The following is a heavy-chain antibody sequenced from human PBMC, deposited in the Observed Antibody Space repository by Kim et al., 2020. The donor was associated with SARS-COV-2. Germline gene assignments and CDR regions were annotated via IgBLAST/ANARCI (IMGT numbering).Heavy chain of an antibody. D-gene: IGHD4-17*01. CDR1: GGSISSSSYY. J-gene: IGHJ4*02. CDR3: ARDDRSLDYGDYYFDY. CDR2: IYYSGST. V-gene: IGHV4-39*07. Sequence: SETLSLTCTVSGGSISSSSYYWGWIRQPPGKGLEWIGSIYYSGSTYYNPSLKSRVTISVDTSKNQFSLKLSSVTAADTAVYYCARDDRSLDYGDYYFDYWGQGTLVTVSS.